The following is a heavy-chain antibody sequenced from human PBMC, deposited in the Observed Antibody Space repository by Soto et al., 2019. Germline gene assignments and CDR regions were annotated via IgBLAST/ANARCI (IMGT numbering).Heavy chain of an antibody. J-gene: IGHJ6*02. CDR3: AREFQHDFWSGYSEGVYYYGMDV. V-gene: IGHV3-11*01. Sequence: GGSLRLSCAASGFTFSDYYMSWIRQAPGKGLEWVSYISSSGSTIYYADSVKGRFTISRDNAKNSLYLQMNSLRAEDTAVYYCAREFQHDFWSGYSEGVYYYGMDVWGQGTTVTVSS. D-gene: IGHD3-3*01. CDR1: GFTFSDYY. CDR2: ISSSGSTI.